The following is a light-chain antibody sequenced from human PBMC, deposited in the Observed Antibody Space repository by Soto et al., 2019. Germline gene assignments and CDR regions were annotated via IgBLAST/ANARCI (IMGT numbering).Light chain of an antibody. J-gene: IGKJ5*01. CDR3: QQRSAWSSIT. V-gene: IGKV3D-11*03. CDR2: DAS. Sequence: EIVMTQSPATLSVSPGERATLSCRASQSVSSNLAWYQQKHGQAPRLLIHDASNRATGIPARFSGSGSGTDFTLTISSLEPEDFAVYYCQQRSAWSSITFGQGTRLEIK. CDR1: QSVSSN.